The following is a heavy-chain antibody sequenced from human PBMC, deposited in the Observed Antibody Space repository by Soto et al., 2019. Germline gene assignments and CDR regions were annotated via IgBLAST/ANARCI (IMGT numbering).Heavy chain of an antibody. Sequence: HPGGSLRLACAASGFSLSNNGMHWVRQAPGKGLEWVAVISYDGNNKYYADSVKGRFTISRDNSKNTVYLEMNNLRAEDTAMYYCAKGGSGNYLTYYYYYGMDVWGQGTTVTV. CDR2: ISYDGNNK. CDR1: GFSLSNNG. J-gene: IGHJ6*02. D-gene: IGHD3-22*01. CDR3: AKGGSGNYLTYYYYYGMDV. V-gene: IGHV3-30*18.